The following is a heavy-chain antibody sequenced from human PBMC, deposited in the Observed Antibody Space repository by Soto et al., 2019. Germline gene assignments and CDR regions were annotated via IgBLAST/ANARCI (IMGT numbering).Heavy chain of an antibody. D-gene: IGHD3-10*01. CDR1: GGSISSGGYY. J-gene: IGHJ5*02. V-gene: IGHV4-31*03. CDR2: IYYSGST. CDR3: AREGSPYYYGSGSRRWFDP. Sequence: PSETLSLTCTVSGGSISSGGYYWSWIRQHPGKGLEWIGYIYYSGSTYYNPSLKSRVTISVDTSKNQFSLKLSSVTAADTAVYYCAREGSPYYYGSGSRRWFDPWGQGTLVTVSS.